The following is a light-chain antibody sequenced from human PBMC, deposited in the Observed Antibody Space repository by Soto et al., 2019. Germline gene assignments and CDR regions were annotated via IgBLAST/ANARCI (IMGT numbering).Light chain of an antibody. CDR2: EVS. CDR1: SSYVGTYNY. CDR3: TSYTSGTYV. Sequence: QSALTQPASVSGSPGQSITISCTGTSSYVGTYNYVSWYQQHPGKAPKLMIFEVSNRPSGFSNRFSGSKSGNTASLTISGLQAEDEADYYCTSYTSGTYVFGTGTKLTVL. J-gene: IGLJ1*01. V-gene: IGLV2-14*01.